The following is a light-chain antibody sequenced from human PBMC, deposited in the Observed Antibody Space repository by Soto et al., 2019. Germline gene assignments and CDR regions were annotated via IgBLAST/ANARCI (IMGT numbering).Light chain of an antibody. J-gene: IGKJ3*01. Sequence: IQLTQSPSSLSASLGDRVTITCRASQGFNSYLAWYQQKPGKAPKLLIDSASTLQSGVPSRFSGSGSGTEFTLTINSLQPEDFATYYCQQLNIYPLTFGPGTKVDIK. CDR3: QQLNIYPLT. V-gene: IGKV1-9*01. CDR2: SAS. CDR1: QGFNSY.